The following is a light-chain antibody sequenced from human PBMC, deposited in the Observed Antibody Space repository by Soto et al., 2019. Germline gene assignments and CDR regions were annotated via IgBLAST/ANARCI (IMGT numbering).Light chain of an antibody. CDR2: AAS. V-gene: IGKV1-6*01. CDR3: LQDYNYPRT. CDR1: QGIRND. J-gene: IGKJ1*01. Sequence: AIQMTQSPSSLSASVGDRVTITCRASQGIRNDLGWYQQKPGKAPKLLIYAASSLQSGVPSRFSGSGSGTVFIFFISCLQPEDFATYYCLQDYNYPRTFGQGTKV.